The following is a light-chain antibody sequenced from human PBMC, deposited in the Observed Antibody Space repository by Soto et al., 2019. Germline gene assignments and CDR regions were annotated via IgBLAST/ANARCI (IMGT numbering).Light chain of an antibody. V-gene: IGKV1-8*01. Sequence: AIRMTQSPSSLSASTGDRVTITCRASQGISSYLAWYQQKPGKAPKLLIYAASTLQSGVPSRFSGSGSGTDFTLTIRCLQSEDFATYYCQQYYSYLELTFGGGTKVEIK. CDR1: QGISSY. J-gene: IGKJ4*01. CDR2: AAS. CDR3: QQYYSYLELT.